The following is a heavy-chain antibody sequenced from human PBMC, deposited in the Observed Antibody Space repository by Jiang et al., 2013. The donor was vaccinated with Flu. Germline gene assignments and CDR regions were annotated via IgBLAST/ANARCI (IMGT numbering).Heavy chain of an antibody. D-gene: IGHD4-17*01. Sequence: LLKPSETLSLTCTVSGGSISSYYWSWIRQPPGKGLEWIGYIYYSGSTNYNPSLKSRVTISVDTSKNQFSLKLSSVTAADTAVYYCARDRGLRNFYGMDVWGKGTTVTRLL. J-gene: IGHJ6*04. CDR3: ARDRGLRNFYGMDV. CDR1: GGSISSYY. CDR2: IYYSGST. V-gene: IGHV4-59*01.